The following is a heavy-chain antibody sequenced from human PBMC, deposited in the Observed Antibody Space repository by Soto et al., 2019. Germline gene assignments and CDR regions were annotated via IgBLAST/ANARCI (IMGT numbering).Heavy chain of an antibody. J-gene: IGHJ4*02. V-gene: IGHV4-30-4*01. CDR1: GGSISSGDYY. CDR3: ARALAARLGVGY. D-gene: IGHD6-6*01. Sequence: QVQLQESGPGLVKPSQTLSLTCTVSGGSISSGDYYWSWIRQPPGKGLEWIGYIYYSGSTYYNPSLTSRVTRSVDTSKNQFSLKLSSVTAADTAVYYCARALAARLGVGYWGQGTLVTVSS. CDR2: IYYSGST.